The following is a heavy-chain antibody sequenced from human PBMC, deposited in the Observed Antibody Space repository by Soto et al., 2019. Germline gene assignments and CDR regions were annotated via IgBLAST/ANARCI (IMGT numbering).Heavy chain of an antibody. CDR3: ARGDSGGPWYYYYMDV. Sequence: SETLSLTCTVSGGSISSYYWSWIRQPPGKGLEWIGYIYYSVSTNYNPSLKSRVTISVDTSKNQFSLKLSSVTAADTAVYYCARGDSGGPWYYYYMDVWGKGTTVTVSS. J-gene: IGHJ6*03. D-gene: IGHD4-17*01. V-gene: IGHV4-59*01. CDR1: GGSISSYY. CDR2: IYYSVST.